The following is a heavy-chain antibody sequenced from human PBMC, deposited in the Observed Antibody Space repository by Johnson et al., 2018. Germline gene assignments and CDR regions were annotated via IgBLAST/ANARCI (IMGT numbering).Heavy chain of an antibody. V-gene: IGHV3-30-3*01. Sequence: QVQLQESGGGVVQPGRSLRLSCAASRFTFSSYAMHWVRQAPGKGIEWVALISYDGSNKYYADSVKGRFTISRDNSKNTLYLQMNRQRAEDTAVYYCARDPPLSSDGSVPNYMDVWGKGTTVTVSS. CDR1: RFTFSSYA. D-gene: IGHD3-10*01. CDR3: ARDPPLSSDGSVPNYMDV. CDR2: ISYDGSNK. J-gene: IGHJ6*03.